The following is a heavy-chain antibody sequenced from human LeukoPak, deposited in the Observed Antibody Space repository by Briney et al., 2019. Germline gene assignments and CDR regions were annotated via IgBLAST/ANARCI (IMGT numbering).Heavy chain of an antibody. CDR2: ISGSGGST. V-gene: IGHV3-23*01. CDR1: GFTFSSYA. CDR3: AKENAPGYYDSSGYFAY. J-gene: IGHJ4*02. D-gene: IGHD3-22*01. Sequence: GGSLRLSCAASGFTFSSYAMSWVRQAPGKGLEWVSAISGSGGSTYYADSVKGRFTISRDNSKNTLYLQMNSLRAEDTAVYYCAKENAPGYYDSSGYFAYWGQGTLVTVSS.